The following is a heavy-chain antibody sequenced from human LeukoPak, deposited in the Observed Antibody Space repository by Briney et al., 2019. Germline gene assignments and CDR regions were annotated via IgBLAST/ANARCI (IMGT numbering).Heavy chain of an antibody. J-gene: IGHJ5*02. D-gene: IGHD3-10*01. CDR2: ISGSGGST. Sequence: GSLRLSCAASGFTFSSYAMSWVRQAPGKGLEWVSAISGSGGSTYYADSVKGRFTISRDSSKNTLFLQMNSLRAGDTAVYYCATEVRGVIINPWGQGTLVTVSS. V-gene: IGHV3-23*01. CDR3: ATEVRGVIINP. CDR1: GFTFSSYA.